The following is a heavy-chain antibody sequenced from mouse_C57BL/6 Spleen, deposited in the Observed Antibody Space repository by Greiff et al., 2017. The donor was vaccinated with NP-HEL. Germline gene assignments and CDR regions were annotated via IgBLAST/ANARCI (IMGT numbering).Heavy chain of an antibody. CDR3: ARGGITTVVATN. Sequence: VKLVESGTELVKPGASVKLSCKASGYTFTSYWMHWVKQRPGQGLEWIGNINPSNGGTNYNEKLKSKATLTVDKSSSTAYMQLSSLTSEDSAVYYCARGGITTVVATNWGQGTTLTVSS. D-gene: IGHD1-1*01. CDR2: INPSNGGT. V-gene: IGHV1-53*01. CDR1: GYTFTSYW. J-gene: IGHJ2*01.